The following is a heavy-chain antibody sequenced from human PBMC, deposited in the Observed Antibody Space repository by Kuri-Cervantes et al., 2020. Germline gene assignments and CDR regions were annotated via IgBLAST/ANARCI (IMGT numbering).Heavy chain of an antibody. Sequence: ASVKVSCKASGYTFSSYGITWVRQAPGQGLEWMGWISTYSTDTVYARKFQGRVTISKDTSTSTVYMGLRSLQSDDTAVYYCARADYFDFWGQGTLVTVSS. CDR3: ARADYFDF. CDR2: ISTYSTDT. J-gene: IGHJ4*02. CDR1: GYTFSSYG. V-gene: IGHV1-18*01.